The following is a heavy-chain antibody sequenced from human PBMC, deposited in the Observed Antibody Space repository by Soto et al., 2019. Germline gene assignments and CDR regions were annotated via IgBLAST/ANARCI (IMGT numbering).Heavy chain of an antibody. CDR1: GFTFSNFW. CDR2: IKEDGNEK. V-gene: IGHV3-7*04. CDR3: SRGSS. Sequence: EVQLAESGGGLVQPGGSLRLSCAGSGFTFSNFWMSLVRPAPGKGLERVANIKEDGNEKYYVDCVKGRCTISRDNAKNSLYLQMNSLRVEDTAVYSCSRGSSWGQGILVTVSS. J-gene: IGHJ5*02.